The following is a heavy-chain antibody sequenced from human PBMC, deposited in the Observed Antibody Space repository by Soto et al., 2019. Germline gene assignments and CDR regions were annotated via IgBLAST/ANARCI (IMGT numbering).Heavy chain of an antibody. CDR3: ATGGAPTD. D-gene: IGHD4-4*01. J-gene: IGHJ4*02. CDR1: GFTFSGFW. V-gene: IGHV3-7*01. CDR2: IKQDGSDK. Sequence: PGGSLRLSCAASGFTFSGFWMSWVRQAPGKGLEWVASIKQDGSDKYYVDSVKGRFTISRGNAKNSLDLQMNSLRAEDTAVYYCATGGAPTDWGQGTLVTVSS.